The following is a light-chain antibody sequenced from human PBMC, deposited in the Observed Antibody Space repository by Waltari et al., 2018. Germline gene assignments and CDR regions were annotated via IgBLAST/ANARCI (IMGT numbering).Light chain of an antibody. V-gene: IGLV2-23*01. CDR1: GIYNL. CDR2: EDT. J-gene: IGLJ3*02. Sequence: QSALTQPASVPGSPEQPTTISSTGTGIYNLSSWYQQYPGEAPKVVIFEDTKRPSGVSNRFSASKSGNTASLTISGLQAEDEADYYCCSHTGSNTWVFGGGTKVTVL. CDR3: CSHTGSNTWV.